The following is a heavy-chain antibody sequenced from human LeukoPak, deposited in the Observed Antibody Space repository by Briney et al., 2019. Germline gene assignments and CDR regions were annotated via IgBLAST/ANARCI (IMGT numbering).Heavy chain of an antibody. Sequence: GGSLRLSCAASGFTFSSYGMHWVRQAPGKGLEWVAVISYDGSNKYYADSVKGRFTISRDNSKNTLYLQMNSLRAEDTAVYYCAKDWYYYDSSGNFDYWGQGTLVTVSS. CDR3: AKDWYYYDSSGNFDY. V-gene: IGHV3-30*18. CDR1: GFTFSSYG. J-gene: IGHJ4*02. D-gene: IGHD3-22*01. CDR2: ISYDGSNK.